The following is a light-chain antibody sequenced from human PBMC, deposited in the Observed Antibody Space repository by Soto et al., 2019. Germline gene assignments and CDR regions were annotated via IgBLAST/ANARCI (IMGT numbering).Light chain of an antibody. V-gene: IGKV3-15*01. J-gene: IGKJ4*01. CDR3: QQYNHWPRMLS. Sequence: EIILTQSPATLYVSPGERATLSCRASQSLTSNLAWYQQIPGQAPRLLIYDTSTRATDIPARFSGSGSGTEFTLTIASLQSEDFAVYYCQQYNHWPRMLSFGGGTRV. CDR2: DTS. CDR1: QSLTSN.